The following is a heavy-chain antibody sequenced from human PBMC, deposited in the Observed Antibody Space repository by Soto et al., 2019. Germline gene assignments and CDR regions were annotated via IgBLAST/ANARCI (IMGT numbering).Heavy chain of an antibody. V-gene: IGHV1-46*01. J-gene: IGHJ1*01. D-gene: IGHD2-15*01. CDR3: AREENCSDGICYSEYFLR. CDR2: VNPSGGST. Sequence: QVQLVQSGAEVKKPGASVKVSCKASGYIFTAYSMHWVRQAPGQGLEWMGVVNPSGGSTNYAQKFQGRITMTRDKSTSTVYMELGGLRSEDTAVYYCAREENCSDGICYSEYFLRWGQGTLVTVSS. CDR1: GYIFTAYS.